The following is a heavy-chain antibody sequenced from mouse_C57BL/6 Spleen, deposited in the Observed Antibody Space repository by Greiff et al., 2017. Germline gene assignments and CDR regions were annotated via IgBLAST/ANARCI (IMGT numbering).Heavy chain of an antibody. CDR2: IDPANGNT. Sequence: VQLQQSVAELVRPGASVKLSCTASGFNIKNTHMHWVKQRPEQGLEWIGRIDPANGNTKYAPKFQGKATITADTSSNTAYLQLSSLTSEDTAIYYCAREGNYEGDYAMDYWGQGTSVTVSS. CDR3: AREGNYEGDYAMDY. CDR1: GFNIKNTH. J-gene: IGHJ4*01. V-gene: IGHV14-3*01. D-gene: IGHD2-1*01.